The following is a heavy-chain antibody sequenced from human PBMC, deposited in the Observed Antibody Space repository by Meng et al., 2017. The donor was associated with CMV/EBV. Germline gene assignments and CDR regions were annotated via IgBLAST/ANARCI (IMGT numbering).Heavy chain of an antibody. J-gene: IGHJ6*02. V-gene: IGHV4-34*01. CDR2: INHSGST. D-gene: IGHD3-3*01. Sequence: SETLSLTCAVYGGSFSGYYWSWIRQPPGKGLEWIGEINHSGSTNYNQSPKSRVTISVDTSKNQFSLKLNSVTAADTAVYYCARRNGVPRVFWSYYGMDVWGQGTTVTVSS. CDR3: ARRNGVPRVFWSYYGMDV. CDR1: GGSFSGYY.